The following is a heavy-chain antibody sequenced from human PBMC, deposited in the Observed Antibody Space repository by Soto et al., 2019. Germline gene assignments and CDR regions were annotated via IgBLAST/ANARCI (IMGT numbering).Heavy chain of an antibody. Sequence: GASVKVSCKASGYTFTSYDINWVRQATGQGLEWMGWMNPNSGNTGYAQKFQGRVTMTRNTSISTAYMELSSLRSEDTAVYYCARGGLGIGATILSTYYYYYMDVWGKGTTVTVSS. CDR3: ARGGLGIGATILSTYYYYYMDV. J-gene: IGHJ6*03. CDR1: GYTFTSYD. D-gene: IGHD5-12*01. V-gene: IGHV1-8*01. CDR2: MNPNSGNT.